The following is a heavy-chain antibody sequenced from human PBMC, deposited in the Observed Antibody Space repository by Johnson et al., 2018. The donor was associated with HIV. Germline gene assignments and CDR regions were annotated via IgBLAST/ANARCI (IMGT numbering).Heavy chain of an antibody. D-gene: IGHD1-26*01. CDR1: GFTFSSFA. Sequence: QVQLVESGGGVVQPGRSLRLSCAASGFTFSSFAMHWVRQTPGNGLEWVSIISYSGSNKYYADSVKGRFTISRDNSKNSLYLQMNSLRAEDTAVYYCATFGGGSFHAFDIWGQGTMVTVSS. CDR3: ATFGGGSFHAFDI. V-gene: IGHV3-30*04. CDR2: ISYSGSNK. J-gene: IGHJ3*02.